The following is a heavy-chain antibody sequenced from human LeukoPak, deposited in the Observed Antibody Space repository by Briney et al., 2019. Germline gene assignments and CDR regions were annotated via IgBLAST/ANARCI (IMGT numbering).Heavy chain of an antibody. CDR3: TTDSVTARRDDAFDI. CDR2: IKRKTDGGTT. V-gene: IGHV3-15*01. Sequence: AGGSLRLSGAASGFTFSNARMNWVRQAPGKGLEWVGPIKRKTDGGTTDYASPVKGRFTISRDDSKNMLYLQMNSLKNEDTAVYYCTTDSVTARRDDAFDIWGQGT. J-gene: IGHJ3*02. CDR1: GFTFSNAR. D-gene: IGHD2-21*02.